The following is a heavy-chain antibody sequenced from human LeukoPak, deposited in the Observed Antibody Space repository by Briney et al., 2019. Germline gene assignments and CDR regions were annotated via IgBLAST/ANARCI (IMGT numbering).Heavy chain of an antibody. J-gene: IGHJ4*02. CDR1: GFTFNDYA. V-gene: IGHV3-9*01. CDR2: ISWNSGSI. Sequence: GGSLRLSCAASGFTFNDYAMHWVRQAPGKGLEWVSGISWNSGSIGYADSVKGRFTISRDNAKNLLYLQMYSLRAEDTAVYYCIQLWPNWGQGTLVTVSS. CDR3: IQLWPN. D-gene: IGHD1-1*01.